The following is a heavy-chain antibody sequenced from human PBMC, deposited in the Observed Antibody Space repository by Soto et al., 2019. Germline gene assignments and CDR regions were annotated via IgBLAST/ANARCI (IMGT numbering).Heavy chain of an antibody. CDR3: ASSGSSGWYHPHGMDV. V-gene: IGHV1-46*01. CDR1: GYTFTSYY. D-gene: IGHD6-19*01. J-gene: IGHJ6*02. Sequence: ASVKVSCKASGYTFTSYYMHWVRQAPGQGLEWMGIINPSGGSTSYAQKFQGRVTMTRDTSTSTVYMELSSLRSEDTAVYYCASSGSSGWYHPHGMDVWGQGTTVTVSS. CDR2: INPSGGST.